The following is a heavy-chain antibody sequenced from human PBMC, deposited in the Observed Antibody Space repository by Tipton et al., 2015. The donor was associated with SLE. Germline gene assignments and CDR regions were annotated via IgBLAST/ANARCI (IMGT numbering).Heavy chain of an antibody. J-gene: IGHJ4*02. CDR1: GFTFSSYA. V-gene: IGHV3-23*01. D-gene: IGHD3-22*01. Sequence: GSLRLSCAASGFTFSSYAMSWVRQAPGKGLEWVSVISGSGGSTYYADSVKGRFTISRDNSKNTLYLQMNSLRAEDTAVYYCARDRYYDSSGYPYYFDYWGQGTLVTVSS. CDR3: ARDRYYDSSGYPYYFDY. CDR2: ISGSGGST.